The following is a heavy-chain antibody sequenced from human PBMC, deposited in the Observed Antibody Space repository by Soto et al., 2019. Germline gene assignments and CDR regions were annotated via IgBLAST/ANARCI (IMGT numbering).Heavy chain of an antibody. CDR2: ISSSGSSR. D-gene: IGHD2-2*01. CDR3: ARGRSINTNMDY. J-gene: IGHJ4*02. CDR1: GFTFSTYS. V-gene: IGHV3-21*01. Sequence: EAQLVESGGGLVKPGGSLRLSCAASGFTFSTYSMNWVRQAPGKGLEWVSSISSSGSSRSYADSVKGRFTISRDNAKNSLYLQMDSLRAEGPAVYYCARGRSINTNMDYWGQGTLVNVSS.